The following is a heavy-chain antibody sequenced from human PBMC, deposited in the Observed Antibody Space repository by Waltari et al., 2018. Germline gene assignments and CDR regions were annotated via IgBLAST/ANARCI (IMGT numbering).Heavy chain of an antibody. D-gene: IGHD3-22*01. CDR2: IYTSGST. J-gene: IGHJ5*02. CDR3: ARSPVYYDSSGYRGHNWFDP. Sequence: QVQLQESGPGLVKPSETLSLTCTVSGGSISSYYWSWIRQPAGKGLEWIGRIYTSGSTNYNPSLKSRGTMSVDTSKNQFSLKLSSVTAADTAVYYCARSPVYYDSSGYRGHNWFDPWGQGTLVTVSS. V-gene: IGHV4-4*07. CDR1: GGSISSYY.